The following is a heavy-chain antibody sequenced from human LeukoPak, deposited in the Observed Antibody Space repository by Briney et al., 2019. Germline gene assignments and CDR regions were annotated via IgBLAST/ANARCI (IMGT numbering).Heavy chain of an antibody. CDR3: ARREGYFDWLARHYYFDY. CDR1: GGSINNYF. V-gene: IGHV4-59*01. CDR2: YSGSS. D-gene: IGHD3-9*01. Sequence: PSETLSLTCTVSGGSINNYFWSWIRKPPGKGLESIGYYSGSSNYNPSLKRRVTISVDTSKNQFSLQLSSVTAADTAIYYCARREGYFDWLARHYYFDYWGQGTLVTVSS. J-gene: IGHJ4*02.